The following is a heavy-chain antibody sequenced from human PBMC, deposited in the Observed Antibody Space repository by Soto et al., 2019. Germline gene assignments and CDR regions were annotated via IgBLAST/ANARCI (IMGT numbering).Heavy chain of an antibody. D-gene: IGHD2-8*01. CDR2: FYHSGTT. V-gene: IGHV4-59*01. CDR1: GDSIKNYF. Sequence: SETLFLTCTVSGDSIKNYFWSWVRQPPGKGLESIGHFYHSGTTNYSPALKSRVTISIDQSKNQFSLRLNTVTAADTAVYFCARDPGYCTNGVCPIFDFWGQG. CDR3: ARDPGYCTNGVCPIFDF. J-gene: IGHJ4*02.